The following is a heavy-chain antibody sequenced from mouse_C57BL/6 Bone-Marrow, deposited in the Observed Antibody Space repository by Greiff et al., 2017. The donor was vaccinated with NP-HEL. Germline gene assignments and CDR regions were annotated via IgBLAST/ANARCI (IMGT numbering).Heavy chain of an antibody. D-gene: IGHD2-4*01. V-gene: IGHV5-4*01. J-gene: IGHJ1*03. CDR3: AREGNYDYGRGYFDV. CDR2: ICDGGSYT. Sequence: EVKLMESGGGLVKPGGSLKLSCAASGFTFRSYAMSWVRQTPEKRPEWVATICDGGSYTYYPDHVKGRFTISRDNAKNNLYLQMSHLKSEDTAMYYCAREGNYDYGRGYFDVWGTGTTVTVSS. CDR1: GFTFRSYA.